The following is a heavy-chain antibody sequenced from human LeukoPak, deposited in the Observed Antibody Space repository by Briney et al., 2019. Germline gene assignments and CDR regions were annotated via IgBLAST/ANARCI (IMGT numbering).Heavy chain of an antibody. D-gene: IGHD3-22*01. CDR3: ARAPDSSGYYWNDAFDI. Sequence: SVKVSCKASGGTFSSYAISWVRQAPGQGLEWMGRIIPIFGTTNYAQKFQGRVTITTDESTSTAYMELSSLRSEDTAVYYCARAPDSSGYYWNDAFDIWGQGTMVTVSS. J-gene: IGHJ3*02. CDR2: IIPIFGTT. V-gene: IGHV1-69*05. CDR1: GGTFSSYA.